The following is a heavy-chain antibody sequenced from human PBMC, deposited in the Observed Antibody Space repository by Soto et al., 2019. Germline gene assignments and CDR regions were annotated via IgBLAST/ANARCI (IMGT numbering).Heavy chain of an antibody. CDR1: GFTFANYA. D-gene: IGHD3-3*01. CDR3: AKDSWAIFGVPAGETYATDV. CDR2: ISGSGGTT. J-gene: IGHJ6*02. Sequence: GGSLRLSCVASGFTFANYAMSWVRQAPGKGLEWDSAISGSGGTTYYSDSVKGRFTISRDNSKHTVYLQMNDLRVEDAAEYFCAKDSWAIFGVPAGETYATDVWGQATQVTVSS. V-gene: IGHV3-23*01.